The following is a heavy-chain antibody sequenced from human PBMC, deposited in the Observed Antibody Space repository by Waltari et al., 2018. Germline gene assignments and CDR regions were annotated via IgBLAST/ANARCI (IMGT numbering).Heavy chain of an antibody. V-gene: IGHV4-38-2*01. CDR1: GYSISSGYY. D-gene: IGHD1-26*01. CDR2: IYHSGST. J-gene: IGHJ4*02. CDR3: ARHVPSGSHPSRFDY. Sequence: QVQLQESGPGLVKPSETLSLTCAVSGYSISSGYYWGWIRQPPGKGLEWIGSIYHSGSTYYNPSLKSRVTISVDTSKNQFSLKLSSVTAADTAVYYCARHVPSGSHPSRFDYWGQGTLVTVSS.